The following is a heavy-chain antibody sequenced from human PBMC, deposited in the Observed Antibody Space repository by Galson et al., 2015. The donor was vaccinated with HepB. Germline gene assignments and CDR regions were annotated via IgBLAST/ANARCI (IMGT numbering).Heavy chain of an antibody. D-gene: IGHD2-8*01. CDR1: GFTFSSYA. Sequence: SLRLSCAASGFTFSSYAMSWVRQAPGKGLEWVSAISASGGSTYYADPMKGRFIISRDNSKNTLYLQMNSLRVEDTAVYHCAKDGVYSETGMQRATYGMDVWGQGTTVTVSS. V-gene: IGHV3-23*01. CDR3: AKDGVYSETGMQRATYGMDV. J-gene: IGHJ6*02. CDR2: ISASGGST.